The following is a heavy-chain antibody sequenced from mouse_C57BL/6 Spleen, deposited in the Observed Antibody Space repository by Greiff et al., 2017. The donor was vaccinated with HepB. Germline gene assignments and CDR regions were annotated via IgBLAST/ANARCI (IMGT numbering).Heavy chain of an antibody. D-gene: IGHD2-5*01. CDR1: GYTFTSYW. CDR2: INPSNGGT. CDR3: ARALSLYSTYYFDY. Sequence: QVHVKQPGTELVKPGASVKLSCKASGYTFTSYWMHWVKQRPGQGLEWIGNINPSNGGTNYNEKFKSKATLTVDKSSSTAYMQLSSLTSEDSAVYYCARALSLYSTYYFDYWGQGTTLTVSS. V-gene: IGHV1-53*01. J-gene: IGHJ2*01.